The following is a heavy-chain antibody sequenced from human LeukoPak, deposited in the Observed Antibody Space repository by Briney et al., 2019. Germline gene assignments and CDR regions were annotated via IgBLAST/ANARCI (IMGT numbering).Heavy chain of an antibody. CDR3: ARVRGGGYSYGYDAFDI. CDR2: INWNGGST. J-gene: IGHJ3*02. Sequence: GGSLRLSCAASGFTFDDYGMSWVRQAPGKGLEWVSGINWNGGSTGYADSVKGRFTISRDNAKNSLYLQMNSLRAEDMALYHCARVRGGGYSYGYDAFDIWGQGTMVTVSS. V-gene: IGHV3-20*01. D-gene: IGHD5-18*01. CDR1: GFTFDDYG.